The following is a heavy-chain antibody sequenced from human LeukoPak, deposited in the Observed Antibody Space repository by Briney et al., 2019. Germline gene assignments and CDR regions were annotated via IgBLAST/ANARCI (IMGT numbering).Heavy chain of an antibody. CDR1: GFTLSSSG. CDR2: IWHDGSNR. V-gene: IGHV3-33*01. Sequence: TGGSLRLSCAASGFTLSSSGMHWVRQAPGKGLEWVAIIWHDGSNRYYADSVKGRFTISRDNSKNTLYLQMNSLRVEDTAVYYCARAGRFIVVGALDIWGQGTMVTVSS. CDR3: ARAGRFIVVGALDI. D-gene: IGHD2-15*01. J-gene: IGHJ3*02.